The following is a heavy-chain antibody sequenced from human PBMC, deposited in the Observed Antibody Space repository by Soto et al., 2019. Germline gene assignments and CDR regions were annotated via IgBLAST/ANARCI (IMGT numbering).Heavy chain of an antibody. D-gene: IGHD2-2*01. Sequence: GGSLRLSCTTSGSTFGDHDMSWLRQAPGKGLEWLGFIRGKAYGGTTEYAASVKGRFAMSRDDSQGIAYLQMNSLKTEDTAVYYCARVGCTSTSCYYLFGFWGQGSLVTVSS. CDR2: IRGKAYGGTT. CDR1: GSTFGDHD. J-gene: IGHJ4*02. V-gene: IGHV3-49*03. CDR3: ARVGCTSTSCYYLFGF.